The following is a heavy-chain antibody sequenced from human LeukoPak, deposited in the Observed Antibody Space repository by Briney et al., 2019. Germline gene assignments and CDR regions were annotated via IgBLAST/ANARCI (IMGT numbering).Heavy chain of an antibody. CDR3: AREGIFLFDY. D-gene: IGHD2-15*01. V-gene: IGHV3-7*01. Sequence: PGGSLRLSCAASGFTFSNYWMSWVRQAPGKGLEWVANIKQDGSEKSYVDSVKGRFSISRDNTKNSVFLRMNSLRVEDTAVYYCAREGIFLFDYWGQGTLVTVSS. CDR2: IKQDGSEK. J-gene: IGHJ4*02. CDR1: GFTFSNYW.